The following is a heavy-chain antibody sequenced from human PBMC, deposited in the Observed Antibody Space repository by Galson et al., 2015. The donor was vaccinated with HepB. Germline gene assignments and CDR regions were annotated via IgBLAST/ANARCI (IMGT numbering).Heavy chain of an antibody. CDR2: INTNTGNP. V-gene: IGHV7-4-1*02. D-gene: IGHD6-13*01. J-gene: IGHJ6*03. Sequence: SVKVSXXXSGYTFTNYAMNWVRQAPGQGLEXMGWINTNTGNPTYAQGFTGRFVFSLDTSVSTAYLQISSLKAEDTAVYYCARDFWYSSSWSNYYYYYMDVWXXGSTVTVSS. CDR1: GYTFTNYA. CDR3: ARDFWYSSSWSNYYYYYMDV.